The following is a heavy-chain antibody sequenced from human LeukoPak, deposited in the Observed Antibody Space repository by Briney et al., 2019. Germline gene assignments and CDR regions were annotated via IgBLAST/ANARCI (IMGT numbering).Heavy chain of an antibody. CDR1: GFTVSTEY. Sequence: GGSLRLSCAASGFTVSTEYMSWVRQAPGKGLEWVSVISTGGATFYADSVKGRFTISRDNSKNTLHLQMNSLRAGDTAVYYCARVELETRRPFDYWGQGTLVIVSS. D-gene: IGHD1-1*01. CDR2: ISTGGAT. V-gene: IGHV3-66*01. J-gene: IGHJ4*02. CDR3: ARVELETRRPFDY.